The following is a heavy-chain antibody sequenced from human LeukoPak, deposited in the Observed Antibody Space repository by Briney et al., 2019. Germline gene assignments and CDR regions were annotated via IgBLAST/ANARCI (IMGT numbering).Heavy chain of an antibody. V-gene: IGHV3-23*01. Sequence: GGSLRLSCAASGFSFSSYAMSWVRQAPGKGQEWVSAISGSGGSTQYADSVKGRFTMSRDNSENTLYLQMSSLRAEDTAVYYCAKDYGSSSVWIFDYWGQGTLVTVSS. CDR2: ISGSGGST. J-gene: IGHJ4*02. D-gene: IGHD6-19*01. CDR1: GFSFSSYA. CDR3: AKDYGSSSVWIFDY.